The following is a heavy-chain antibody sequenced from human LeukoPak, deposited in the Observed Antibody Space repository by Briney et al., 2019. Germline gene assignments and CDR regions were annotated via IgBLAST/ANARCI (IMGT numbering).Heavy chain of an antibody. CDR2: INHSGST. CDR1: GGSFSGYY. CDR3: ARVGITIFGAPLSASPFDY. Sequence: SETLSLTCAVYGGSFSGYYWSWIRQPPGKGLEWIGEINHSGSTNYNPSLKSRVTISVDTSKNQFSLKLSSVTAADTAVYYCARVGITIFGAPLSASPFDYWGQGTLVTVSS. D-gene: IGHD3-3*01. V-gene: IGHV4-34*01. J-gene: IGHJ4*02.